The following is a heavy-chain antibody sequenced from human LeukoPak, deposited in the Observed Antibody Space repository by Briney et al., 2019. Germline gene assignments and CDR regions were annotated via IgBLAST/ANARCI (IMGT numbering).Heavy chain of an antibody. CDR3: ARDQHSGYDPIDY. Sequence: PGGSLRLSCAASGFTFSSYSMNWVRQAPGKGLEWVSYISSSSSTIYYAGSVKGRFTISRDNAKNSLYLQMNSLRAEDTAVYYCARDQHSGYDPIDYWGQGTLVTVSS. CDR1: GFTFSSYS. CDR2: ISSSSSTI. V-gene: IGHV3-48*01. J-gene: IGHJ4*02. D-gene: IGHD5-12*01.